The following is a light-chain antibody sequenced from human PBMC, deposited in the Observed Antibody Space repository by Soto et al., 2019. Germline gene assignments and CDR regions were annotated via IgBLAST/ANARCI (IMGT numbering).Light chain of an antibody. CDR3: QHYNNWPPWT. Sequence: EIVMTQSPATLSASPGERVTLSCRASQSVSVNLAWYQQNPGQAPRLLIYGASTRATGIPARFSGSGSGTEFTLNIISLQSEDFAVYYCQHYNNWPPWTFGQGTKVEIK. V-gene: IGKV3-15*01. J-gene: IGKJ1*01. CDR2: GAS. CDR1: QSVSVN.